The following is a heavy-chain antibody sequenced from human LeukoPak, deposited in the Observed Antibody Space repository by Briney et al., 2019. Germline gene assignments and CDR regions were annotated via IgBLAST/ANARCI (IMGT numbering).Heavy chain of an antibody. CDR2: IIPIFGTA. V-gene: IGHV1-69*13. CDR3: ARGLPLEPHFDY. J-gene: IGHJ4*02. D-gene: IGHD5-24*01. Sequence: ASVKVSCKASGGTFSSYAISWVRQAPGQGLEWMGGIIPIFGTANYAQKFQGRVTITADESTSTAYMELSSLRSEDTAVYYRARGLPLEPHFDYWGQGTLVTVSS. CDR1: GGTFSSYA.